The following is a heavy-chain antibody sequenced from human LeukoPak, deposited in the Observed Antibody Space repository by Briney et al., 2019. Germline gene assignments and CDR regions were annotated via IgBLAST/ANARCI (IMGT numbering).Heavy chain of an antibody. J-gene: IGHJ4*02. CDR2: IYYSGST. CDR1: GGSISSYY. D-gene: IGHD3-3*01. CDR3: ARRRGNFWSDYYAFDY. Sequence: SETLSLTCTVSGGSISSYYWSWIRQPPGKGLEWIGYIYYSGSTNYNPSLTSRVTISPDTSKNQFSLKLSSVTAADTAVYYCARRRGNFWSDYYAFDYWGLGTLVTISS. V-gene: IGHV4-59*08.